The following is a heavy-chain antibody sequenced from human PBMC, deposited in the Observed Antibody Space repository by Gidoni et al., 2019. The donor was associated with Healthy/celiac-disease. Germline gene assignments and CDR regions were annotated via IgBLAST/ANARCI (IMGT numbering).Heavy chain of an antibody. Sequence: EVQLVESGGGLVQPGGSLRLSCAASGFTFSSYQMNWVRQAPGKGPEWVSYISSSGSTIYYADSVKGRFTISRDNAKNSLYLQMNSLRAEDTAVYYCARADLPLSNYDFWSGLFNRTRATYYYYGMDVWGQGTTVTVSS. CDR3: ARADLPLSNYDFWSGLFNRTRATYYYYGMDV. CDR2: ISSSGSTI. D-gene: IGHD3-3*01. V-gene: IGHV3-48*03. J-gene: IGHJ6*02. CDR1: GFTFSSYQ.